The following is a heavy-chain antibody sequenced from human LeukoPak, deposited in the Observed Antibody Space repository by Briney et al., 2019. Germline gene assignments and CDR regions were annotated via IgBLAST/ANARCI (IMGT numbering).Heavy chain of an antibody. Sequence: SVKVSCKASGGTFSSYAISWVRQAPGQGLEWMGGIIPIFGTANYAQKFQGRVTITADESTSTAYMELSSLRSEDTAVYYCARGGLDWNDGDYYYYYGMDVWGQGTTVTVSS. D-gene: IGHD1-1*01. CDR2: IIPIFGTA. J-gene: IGHJ6*02. CDR1: GGTFSSYA. CDR3: ARGGLDWNDGDYYYYYGMDV. V-gene: IGHV1-69*01.